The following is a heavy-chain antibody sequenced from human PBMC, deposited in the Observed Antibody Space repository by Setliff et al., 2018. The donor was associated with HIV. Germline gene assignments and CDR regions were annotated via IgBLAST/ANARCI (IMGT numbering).Heavy chain of an antibody. D-gene: IGHD3-3*01. CDR3: ASLTTDRFLEWLFVY. Sequence: SETLSLTCTVSGGSISSSSYYWGWIRQPPGKGLEWIGSIYYSGSTYYNPSLKTRVTISVDTSKNQFSLKLSSVTAADTAVYYCASLTTDRFLEWLFVYWGQGTPVTVS. CDR2: IYYSGST. CDR1: GGSISSSSYY. V-gene: IGHV4-39*01. J-gene: IGHJ4*02.